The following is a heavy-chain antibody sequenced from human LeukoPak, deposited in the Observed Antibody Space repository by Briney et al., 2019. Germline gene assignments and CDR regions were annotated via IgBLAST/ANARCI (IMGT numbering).Heavy chain of an antibody. D-gene: IGHD6-13*01. CDR2: IIPIFGTA. J-gene: IGHJ3*02. CDR3: ARGLSSSWHDAFDI. CDR1: GGTFSSYA. Sequence: SVKVSCEASGGTFSSYAISWVRQAPGQGLEWMGGIIPIFGTANYAQRFQGRVTITADESTSTAYMELSSLRSEDTAVYYCARGLSSSWHDAFDIWGQGTMVTVSS. V-gene: IGHV1-69*01.